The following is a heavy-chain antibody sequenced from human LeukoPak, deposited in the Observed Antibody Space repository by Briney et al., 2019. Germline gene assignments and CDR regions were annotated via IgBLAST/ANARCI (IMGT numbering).Heavy chain of an antibody. CDR3: ASGEWPQDY. CDR1: GFTVNGNY. CDR2: IYSCGNT. D-gene: IGHD3-10*01. Sequence: QPGGSLRLSCAASGFTVNGNYMPCVRHATGRGLVWVSLIYSCGNTYYPASVKGRFTISRDNSKNTLYLQMNSLRAEDTAVYYCASGEWPQDYWGQGTLVTVSS. V-gene: IGHV3-53*01. J-gene: IGHJ4*02.